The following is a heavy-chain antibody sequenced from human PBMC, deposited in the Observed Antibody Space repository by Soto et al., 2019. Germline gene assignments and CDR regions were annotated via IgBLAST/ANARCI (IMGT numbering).Heavy chain of an antibody. D-gene: IGHD3-16*01. J-gene: IGHJ5*02. V-gene: IGHV4-59*01. CDR1: GGSISSYY. CDR3: ARELSGGGWFDP. CDR2: IYYSGST. Sequence: SETLSLTCTVSGGSISSYYWSWIRQPPGKGLEWIGYIYYSGSTNYNPSLKSRVTISVDTSKNQLSLKLSSVTAADTAVYYCARELSGGGWFDPWGQGTLVTVSS.